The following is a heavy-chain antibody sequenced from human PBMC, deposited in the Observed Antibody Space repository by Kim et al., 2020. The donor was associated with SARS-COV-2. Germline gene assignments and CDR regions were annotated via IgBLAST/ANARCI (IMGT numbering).Heavy chain of an antibody. D-gene: IGHD3-16*02. Sequence: SETLSLTCTVSGGSISSSSYYWGWIRQPPGKGLEWIGSIYYSGSTYYNPSLKSRVTISVDTSKNQFSLKLSSVTAADTAVYYCARLFVGVITFGGVISQDWGLGPYWFDPWGQGTLVTVSS. CDR3: ARLFVGVITFGGVISQDWGLGPYWFDP. CDR1: GGSISSSSYY. CDR2: IYYSGST. V-gene: IGHV4-39*01. J-gene: IGHJ5*02.